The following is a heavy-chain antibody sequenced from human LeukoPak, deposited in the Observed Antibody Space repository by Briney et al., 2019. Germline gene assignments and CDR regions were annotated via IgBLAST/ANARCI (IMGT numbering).Heavy chain of an antibody. V-gene: IGHV3-30*02. CDR3: ARRAGGYSHPYDY. D-gene: IGHD4-23*01. Sequence: GGSLRLSCAASGFTFSSYGMHWVHQAPGKGREGVAFIRYDGSNKYYADSVKGRFTISRDNSKNTLYLQMNSLRAEDTAVYYCARRAGGYSHPYDYWGQGILVTVSS. CDR1: GFTFSSYG. J-gene: IGHJ4*02. CDR2: IRYDGSNK.